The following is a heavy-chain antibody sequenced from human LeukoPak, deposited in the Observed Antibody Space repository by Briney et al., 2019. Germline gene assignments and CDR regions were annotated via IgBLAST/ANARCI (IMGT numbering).Heavy chain of an antibody. CDR1: GGTFSSYA. CDR2: IIPIFGTA. J-gene: IGHJ4*02. V-gene: IGHV1-69*13. CDR3: ASSPLEGYCSGGSCYSSLGY. Sequence: GASVKVSCKASGGTFSSYAISWVRQAPGQGLEWMGGIIPIFGTANCAQKFQGRVTITADESTSTAYMELSSLRSEDTAVYYCASSPLEGYCSGGSCYSSLGYWGQGTLVTVSS. D-gene: IGHD2-15*01.